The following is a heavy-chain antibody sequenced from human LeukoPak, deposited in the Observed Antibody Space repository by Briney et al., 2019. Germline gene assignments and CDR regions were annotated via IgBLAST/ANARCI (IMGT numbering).Heavy chain of an antibody. CDR1: GITVSTNY. D-gene: IGHD3-9*01. J-gene: IGHJ4*02. CDR2: IYSGGAT. V-gene: IGHV3-66*04. CDR3: ARLHYDVLTGPFDY. Sequence: GGSLRLSCAASGITVSTNYMSWVRQAPGKGLEWVSIIYSGGATFYADSVKGRFTIPRENSKNTLWLQMNSLRAEDTAVYYCARLHYDVLTGPFDYWGQGTLVTVSS.